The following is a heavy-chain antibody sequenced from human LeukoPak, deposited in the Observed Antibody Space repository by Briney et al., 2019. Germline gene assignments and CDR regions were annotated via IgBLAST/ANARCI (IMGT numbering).Heavy chain of an antibody. V-gene: IGHV3-23*01. CDR3: AKYYYDSSGTLDY. Sequence: PGGSLRLSCAASGFTFSSYAMSWVRQAPGKGLDGVSAISGSGGSTYYADSVKGRFTISRDNSKNTLYLQMNSLRAEDTAVYYCAKYYYDSSGTLDYWGQGTLVTVSS. D-gene: IGHD3-22*01. CDR1: GFTFSSYA. CDR2: ISGSGGST. J-gene: IGHJ4*02.